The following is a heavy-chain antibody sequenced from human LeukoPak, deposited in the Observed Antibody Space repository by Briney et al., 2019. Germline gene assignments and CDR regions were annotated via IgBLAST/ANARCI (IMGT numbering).Heavy chain of an antibody. V-gene: IGHV4-59*01. CDR3: ARADYYDSSGFDY. Sequence: SETLSLTCTVSGGSISSYYWSWIRQPPGKGLEWIGYIYYSGSTNYNPSLKSRVTISVDTSKNQFSLKLSSVTAADTAVYYCARADYYDSSGFDYWGQGTLVTVSS. J-gene: IGHJ4*02. CDR2: IYYSGST. D-gene: IGHD3-22*01. CDR1: GGSISSYY.